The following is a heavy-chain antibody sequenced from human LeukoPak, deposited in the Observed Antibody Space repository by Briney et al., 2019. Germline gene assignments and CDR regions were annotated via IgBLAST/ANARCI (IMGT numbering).Heavy chain of an antibody. J-gene: IGHJ4*02. CDR1: GYSFTAYY. CDR2: ISGYNGNT. V-gene: IGHV1-18*04. D-gene: IGHD5-12*01. CDR3: ARSSLGTITAGPFDY. Sequence: ASVKVSCKASGYSFTAYYIFWVRQAPGQGLEWMGWISGYNGNTNYAQKLQGRVSMTTDTSTTTAYMELRSLTSDDTALYYCARSSLGTITAGPFDYWGQGTLVTVSS.